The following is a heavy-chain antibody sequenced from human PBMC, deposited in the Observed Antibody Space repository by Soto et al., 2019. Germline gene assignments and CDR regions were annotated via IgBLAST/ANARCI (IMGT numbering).Heavy chain of an antibody. D-gene: IGHD1-1*01. CDR3: ARVGTQADFHH. Sequence: QVQLQESGPGLVKPSETLSLTCTVSGGSISSYYWSWIRQPPGKGLEWIGYIYYSGSTNYNPSLKSRVTISVDTSKNQFSLKLSSVTAADTAVYYCARVGTQADFHHWGQGTLVTVSS. J-gene: IGHJ1*01. CDR2: IYYSGST. CDR1: GGSISSYY. V-gene: IGHV4-59*01.